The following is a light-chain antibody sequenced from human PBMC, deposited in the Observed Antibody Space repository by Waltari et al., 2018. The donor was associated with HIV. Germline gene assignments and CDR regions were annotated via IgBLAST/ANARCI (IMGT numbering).Light chain of an antibody. Sequence: QSALTQPASVSGSPGQSITISCTGTSSDVGSYNVVSWYQQHPGKAPKLMIYEVNKRPGGVSKRVAGSKSGNTASLTISGLQAEDEADYHCCSYAGSSTHVFGTGTKVTVL. CDR3: CSYAGSSTHV. V-gene: IGLV2-23*02. CDR1: SSDVGSYNV. J-gene: IGLJ1*01. CDR2: EVN.